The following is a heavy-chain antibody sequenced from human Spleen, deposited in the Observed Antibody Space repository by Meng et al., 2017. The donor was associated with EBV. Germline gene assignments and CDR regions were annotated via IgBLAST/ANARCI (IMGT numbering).Heavy chain of an antibody. J-gene: IGHJ4*02. CDR2: ISGSGGST. Sequence: VPVLESGGGLGQPWGSLGLSCAASGFTFSSYAMSWVRQAPGKGLEWVSTISGSGGSTYYADSVKGRFTISRDNSKNTLYLQMNSLRAEDTAVYYCAKALYDSSGAYFDYWGQGTLVTVSS. V-gene: IGHV3-23*01. CDR3: AKALYDSSGAYFDY. CDR1: GFTFSSYA. D-gene: IGHD3-22*01.